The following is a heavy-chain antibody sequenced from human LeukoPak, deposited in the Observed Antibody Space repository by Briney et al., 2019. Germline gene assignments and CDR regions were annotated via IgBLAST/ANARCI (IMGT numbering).Heavy chain of an antibody. CDR1: GGSFSGYY. Sequence: SETLSLTCAVYGGSFSGYYWSWIRQPPGKGLEWIGEINHSGSTNYNPSLKSRVTISVDTSKNQFSLKLSSVTAADTAVYYCATKYCYDSSGYFGYWGQGTLVTVSS. V-gene: IGHV4-34*01. J-gene: IGHJ4*02. CDR3: ATKYCYDSSGYFGY. CDR2: INHSGST. D-gene: IGHD3-22*01.